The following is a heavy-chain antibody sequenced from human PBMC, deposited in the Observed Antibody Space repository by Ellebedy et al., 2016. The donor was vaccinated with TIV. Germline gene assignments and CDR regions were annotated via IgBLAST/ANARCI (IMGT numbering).Heavy chain of an antibody. V-gene: IGHV3-33*01. Sequence: GESLKISCAASGFTFSSYGMHWVRQAPGKGLEWVAVIWYDGSNKYYADSVKGRFTISRDNSKNTLYLQMNSLRAEDTAVYYCARADDILTGYSHFDYWGQGTLVTVSS. CDR2: IWYDGSNK. J-gene: IGHJ4*02. CDR3: ARADDILTGYSHFDY. CDR1: GFTFSSYG. D-gene: IGHD3-9*01.